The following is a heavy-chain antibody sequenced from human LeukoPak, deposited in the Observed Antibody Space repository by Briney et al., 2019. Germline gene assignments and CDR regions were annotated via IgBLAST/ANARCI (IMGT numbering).Heavy chain of an antibody. CDR2: ISWNSGSI. CDR1: GFTFDDYA. J-gene: IGHJ4*02. V-gene: IGHV3-9*01. D-gene: IGHD2/OR15-2a*01. Sequence: HPGGSLRLSCAASGFTFDDYAMHWVRHAPGKGLEWVSGISWNSGSIGYADSVKGRFTISRDNAKNSLYLQMNSLRAEDTAVYYCAKDSAKKYDDYWGWGTLVTVSS. CDR3: AKDSAKKYDDY.